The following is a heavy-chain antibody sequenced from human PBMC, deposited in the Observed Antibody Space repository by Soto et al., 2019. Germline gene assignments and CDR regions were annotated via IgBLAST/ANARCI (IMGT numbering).Heavy chain of an antibody. CDR1: GFSLSTGGLG. CDR3: LPSRCGADCLRSYASHYYYGMDD. D-gene: IGHD2-21*02. J-gene: IGHJ6*02. Sequence: QITLKESGPTLVKPTQTLTLTCTFSGFSLSTGGLGVGWIRQPPGEALEWLALIYWDDDKRYSPSLRSRLTIAKDPSNLTVVLIMTNMDPVDTATYSSLPSRCGADCLRSYASHYYYGMDDWGQGTTVTVSS. V-gene: IGHV2-5*02. CDR2: IYWDDDK.